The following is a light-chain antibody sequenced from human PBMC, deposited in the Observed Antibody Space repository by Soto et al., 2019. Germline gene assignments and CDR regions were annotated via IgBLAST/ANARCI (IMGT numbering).Light chain of an antibody. CDR2: WAS. V-gene: IGKV4-1*01. J-gene: IGKJ4*01. CDR3: QQYYSIPPT. CDR1: QSVLYSSNNKNY. Sequence: DIVMTQSPDSLAVSLGERAPINCKSSQSVLYSSNNKNYLAWYQQKQGQPXKXXIYWASTRKSGVPDRFSGSGSGTDLTLTISSLQAEDVAVYDCQQYYSIPPTFGGGTKVDIK.